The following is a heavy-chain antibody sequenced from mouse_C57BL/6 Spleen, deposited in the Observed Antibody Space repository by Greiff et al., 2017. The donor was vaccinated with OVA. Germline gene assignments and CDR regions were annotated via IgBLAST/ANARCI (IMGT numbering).Heavy chain of an antibody. D-gene: IGHD1-1*01. Sequence: QVQLQQSGPELARPWASVKISCQAFYTFFSRVHFAIRDPNYWMQRVKQRPGQGLEWIGAIYPGNGVTSYNQKFKGKATWTANKSPSTAYMQLCSLTAEVSAVDYCACDTTVSPFAYWGQGTLLTVSA. V-gene: IGHV1-87*01. CDR1: YTFFSRVH. J-gene: IGHJ3*01. CDR2: GQGLEWIG. CDR3: AEVSAVDYCACDTTVSPFAY.